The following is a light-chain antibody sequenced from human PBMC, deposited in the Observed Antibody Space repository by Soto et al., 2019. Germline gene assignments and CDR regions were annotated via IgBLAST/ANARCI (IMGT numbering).Light chain of an antibody. J-gene: IGKJ4*01. Sequence: DIQMTQSPSTLSASVGDRVTVTCRASQTISSWLAWYQQKPGKAPTLLIYDASTLERGVPSRFSGTGSGTEFTLSISSLQPDDFATYYCQQYNSYSPTFGGGTKVDIK. CDR1: QTISSW. V-gene: IGKV1-5*01. CDR2: DAS. CDR3: QQYNSYSPT.